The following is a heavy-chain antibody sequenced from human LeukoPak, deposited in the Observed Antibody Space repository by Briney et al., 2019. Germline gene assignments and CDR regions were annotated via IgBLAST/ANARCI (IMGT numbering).Heavy chain of an antibody. D-gene: IGHD4-17*01. CDR3: ARDFGAYGDYGARAFDI. CDR2: ISYDGSNK. Sequence: PGGSLRLACAASGFTFSIYAMHWVRQAPGKGLEWMGVISYDGSNKYYADSVKGRFTISRDNSKNTLYLQMTSLRAEDTAVYYCARDFGAYGDYGARAFDIWGQGTMVTVSS. V-gene: IGHV3-30*04. J-gene: IGHJ3*02. CDR1: GFTFSIYA.